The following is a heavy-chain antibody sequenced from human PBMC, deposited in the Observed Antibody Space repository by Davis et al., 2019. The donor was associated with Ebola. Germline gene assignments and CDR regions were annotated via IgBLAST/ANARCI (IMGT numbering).Heavy chain of an antibody. CDR3: ARAEDDYGEYNNALNI. D-gene: IGHD4-17*01. V-gene: IGHV3-53*01. J-gene: IGHJ3*02. CDR1: GFSVSSYY. CDR2: IYNVYTT. Sequence: GESLKISCAASGFSVSSYYMNWVRQAPGKGLEWVSVIYNVYTTYYADSVKGRFTISRDSSKNTVYLQMSSLRAEDTAVYYCARAEDDYGEYNNALNIWGQGTLVTVSS.